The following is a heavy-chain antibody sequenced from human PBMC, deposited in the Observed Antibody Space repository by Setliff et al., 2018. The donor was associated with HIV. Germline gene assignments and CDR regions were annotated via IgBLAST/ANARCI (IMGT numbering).Heavy chain of an antibody. Sequence: KSSETLSLTCTVSGGSISSYYWSWIRQPPGKGLEWIGYIYYSGSTNYNPSRKSRVTISVDTSKNQFSLKLSSVTAADTAVYYCARGTYYYDSSGYFNYYYGMDVWGQGTTVTVSS. V-gene: IGHV4-59*01. CDR2: IYYSGST. J-gene: IGHJ6*02. CDR3: ARGTYYYDSSGYFNYYYGMDV. CDR1: GGSISSYY. D-gene: IGHD3-22*01.